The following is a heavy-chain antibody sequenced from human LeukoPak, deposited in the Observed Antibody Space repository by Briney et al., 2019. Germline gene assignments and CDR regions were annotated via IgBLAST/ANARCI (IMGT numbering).Heavy chain of an antibody. V-gene: IGHV4-59*01. CDR2: IYYSGST. CDR1: GGSISSYY. Sequence: SETLSLTCTVSGGSISSYYWTWIRQPPGKGLEWIGYIYYSGSTNYNPSLKSRVSISVDTSKNQFSLKLSSVTAADTAVYYCARGYSLDYWGQGTLVTVSS. J-gene: IGHJ4*02. CDR3: ARGYSLDY. D-gene: IGHD2-15*01.